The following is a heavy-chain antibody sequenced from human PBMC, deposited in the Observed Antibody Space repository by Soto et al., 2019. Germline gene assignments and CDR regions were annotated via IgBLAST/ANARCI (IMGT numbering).Heavy chain of an antibody. CDR2: VIDIFGTS. J-gene: IGHJ4*02. Sequence: QVQLVQSGAEVKQPGASVTVSCTASGGALSTLSINWMRQTPGQGLEWMGGVIDIFGTSSFAQKFQGRVTFTADESTTTAYMELSGLTSEDTAIYFCATGKLSMAGQHFDYWGQGTLVTVSP. CDR1: GGALSTLS. CDR3: ATGKLSMAGQHFDY. D-gene: IGHD3-10*01. V-gene: IGHV1-69*01.